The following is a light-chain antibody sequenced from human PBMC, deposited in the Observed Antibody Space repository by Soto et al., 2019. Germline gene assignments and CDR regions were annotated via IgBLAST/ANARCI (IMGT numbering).Light chain of an antibody. CDR1: QSISDS. J-gene: IGKJ1*01. CDR2: GAS. CDR3: QQCHRYLT. V-gene: IGKV1-5*01. Sequence: DSQMTQSPSTLSASVGDRVTITCRASQSISDSLAGYQQKPGKAPXXLISGASSLQSGVPSRFSGSASGTEFTLTISSLQPDDIATYYCQQCHRYLTFGQGTKVDIK.